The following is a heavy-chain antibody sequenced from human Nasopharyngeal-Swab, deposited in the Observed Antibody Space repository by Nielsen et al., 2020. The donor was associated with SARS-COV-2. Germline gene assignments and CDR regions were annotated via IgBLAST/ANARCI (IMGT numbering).Heavy chain of an antibody. CDR1: GGTFSSYA. Sequence: SVKVSCKASGGTFSSYAISWVRQAPGQGLEWMGGIIPIFGTANYAQKFQGRVTMTRDTSTSTVYMELSSLRSEDTAVYYCARGEIAAAGHFDYWGQGTLVTVSS. J-gene: IGHJ4*02. D-gene: IGHD6-13*01. CDR2: IIPIFGTA. V-gene: IGHV1-69*05. CDR3: ARGEIAAAGHFDY.